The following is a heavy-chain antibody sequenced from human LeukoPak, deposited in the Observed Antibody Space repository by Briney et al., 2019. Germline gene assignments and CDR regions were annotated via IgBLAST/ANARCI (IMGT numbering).Heavy chain of an antibody. Sequence: GGSLRLSGAASGFTFSSYGMHWVRQAPDKGLEWVAFIRYDGSNKYYADSVKGRFTISRDNSKNTLYLQMNSLRAEDTAVYYCAKDAIAVAAYYYMAVWGKGTTVTVSS. CDR2: IRYDGSNK. D-gene: IGHD6-19*01. J-gene: IGHJ6*03. CDR3: AKDAIAVAAYYYMAV. CDR1: GFTFSSYG. V-gene: IGHV3-30*02.